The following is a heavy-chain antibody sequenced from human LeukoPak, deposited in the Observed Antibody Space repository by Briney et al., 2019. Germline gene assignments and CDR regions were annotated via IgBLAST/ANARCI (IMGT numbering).Heavy chain of an antibody. Sequence: PGGSLRLSCAASGFTFSSYAMSWVRQAPGKGLEWVSAISGSGGSTYYADSVKGRFTISRDNSKNTLYPQMNSLRAEDTAVYYCAKFRFGDPNYYYYYGMDVWGQGTTVTVSS. CDR1: GFTFSSYA. CDR3: AKFRFGDPNYYYYYGMDV. J-gene: IGHJ6*02. V-gene: IGHV3-23*01. D-gene: IGHD3-10*01. CDR2: ISGSGGST.